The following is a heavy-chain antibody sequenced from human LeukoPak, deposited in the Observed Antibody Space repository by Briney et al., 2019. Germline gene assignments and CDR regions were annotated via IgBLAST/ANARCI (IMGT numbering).Heavy chain of an antibody. CDR1: GGSIRSYY. J-gene: IGHJ4*02. V-gene: IGHV4-4*09. D-gene: IGHD3-16*01. Sequence: SETLSLTCTVSGGSIRSYYWSWIRQPPGKGLEWIGYIYSSGSTSYNPSLKSRVTMSVDMSKNQFSLNLRSMTAADTAVYYWATSPRVTFFDYWGRGTLVTVSS. CDR3: ATSPRVTFFDY. CDR2: IYSSGST.